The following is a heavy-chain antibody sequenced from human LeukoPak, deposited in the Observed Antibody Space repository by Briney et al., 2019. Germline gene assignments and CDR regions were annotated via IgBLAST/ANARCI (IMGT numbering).Heavy chain of an antibody. CDR1: GFTFSDYD. D-gene: IGHD6-19*01. J-gene: IGHJ4*02. CDR2: INTAGDT. CDR3: ARDYRSSSGWTVDY. V-gene: IGHV3-13*01. Sequence: GGSLRLSCTVSGFTFSDYDMPWVRHVAGKGLEWVASINTAGDTYYPGSVKGRFTIARENAKSSLYLQMNSLRDEDTAVYYCARDYRSSSGWTVDYWGQGTLVTVSS.